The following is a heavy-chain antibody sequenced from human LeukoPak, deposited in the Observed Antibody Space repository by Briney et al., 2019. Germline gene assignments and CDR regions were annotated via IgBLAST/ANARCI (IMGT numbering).Heavy chain of an antibody. V-gene: IGHV3-23*01. D-gene: IGHD6-19*01. J-gene: IGHJ4*02. CDR1: GFSFSDYA. CDR3: AKRMYGWYQIDY. Sequence: GGSLRLSCAASGFSFSDYAMSWVRQAPGKGLEWVSAITGPGEGTWYADSVQGRFTTSRDNSKNTLYLQMNSLRAEDTAVYFCAKRMYGWYQIDYWGQETLVTVSS. CDR2: ITGPGEGT.